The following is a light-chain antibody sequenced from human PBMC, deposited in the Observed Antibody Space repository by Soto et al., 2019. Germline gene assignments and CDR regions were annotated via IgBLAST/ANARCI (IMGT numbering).Light chain of an antibody. Sequence: DIVLTQSAGNLSLSPGEGGTLXCRASQSVSNHYPAWYQQKPGQAPRLLTYGASNRATGSPDRFSGSGSGTDFTLTISGREPDDSAVYYGQQYGSSSLTFGQGTRLEI. J-gene: IGKJ5*01. CDR1: QSVSNHY. CDR2: GAS. V-gene: IGKV3-20*01. CDR3: QQYGSSSLT.